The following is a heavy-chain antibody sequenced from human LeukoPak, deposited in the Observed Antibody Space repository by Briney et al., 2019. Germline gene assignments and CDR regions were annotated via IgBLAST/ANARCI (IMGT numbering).Heavy chain of an antibody. CDR3: ARFAYCGGHCWYYFDY. V-gene: IGHV4-30-2*02. Sequence: PSETLSLTCAVSGGSISSSGYSWSWIRQPPGKGLEWIGYIHHTGSTYYNPSLKSRVTISVDTSKNQFSLKLNSVTAADTAVYYCARFAYCGGHCWYYFDYWGQGSLVTVSS. CDR1: GGSISSSGYS. J-gene: IGHJ4*02. CDR2: IHHTGST. D-gene: IGHD2-21*02.